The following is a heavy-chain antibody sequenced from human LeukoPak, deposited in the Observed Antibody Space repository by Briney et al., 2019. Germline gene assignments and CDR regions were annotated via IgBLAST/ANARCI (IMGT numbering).Heavy chain of an antibody. CDR1: GDSIRGSEYY. CDR2: IYSSGNT. D-gene: IGHD2-15*01. CDR3: ARNPNLVVVVLPSPSYVGC. J-gene: IGHJ4*02. Sequence: PSETLSLTCLVSGDSIRGSEYYWGWIRQTPWKGLEWIGSIYSSGNTFYNPSFQSRVTVSVDTSKNQFSLQLTCVAAADAAMYYCARNPNLVVVVLPSPSYVGCWGQGTLVAVSS. V-gene: IGHV4-39*01.